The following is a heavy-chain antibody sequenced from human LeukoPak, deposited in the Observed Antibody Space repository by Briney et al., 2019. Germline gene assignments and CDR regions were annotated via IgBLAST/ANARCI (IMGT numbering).Heavy chain of an antibody. CDR1: GFTFSSYS. D-gene: IGHD2-2*01. J-gene: IGHJ4*02. Sequence: GGSLRLSCAASGFTFSSYSMNWVRQAPGKGLEWVSSISSSSSYIYYADSVKGRFTISRDNAKNSLYLQMNSLRAEDTAVYYCASLYCSSTSCYGGYFDYWGRGTLVTVSS. CDR3: ASLYCSSTSCYGGYFDY. V-gene: IGHV3-21*01. CDR2: ISSSSSYI.